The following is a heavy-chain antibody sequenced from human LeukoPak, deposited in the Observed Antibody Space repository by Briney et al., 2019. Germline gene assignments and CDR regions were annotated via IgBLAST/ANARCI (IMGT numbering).Heavy chain of an antibody. CDR3: ARDTFGYSSSWYDY. CDR2: IYSGGST. V-gene: IGHV3-66*01. Sequence: GGSLRLSCAASGFTVSSNYMSWVRQAPGKGQEWVSVIYSGGSTYYADSVKGRFTISRDNSKNTLYLQMNSLRAEDTAVYYCARDTFGYSSSWYDYWGQGTLVTVSS. D-gene: IGHD6-13*01. J-gene: IGHJ4*02. CDR1: GFTVSSNY.